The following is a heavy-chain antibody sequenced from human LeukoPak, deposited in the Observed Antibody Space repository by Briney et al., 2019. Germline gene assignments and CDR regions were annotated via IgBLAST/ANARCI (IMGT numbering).Heavy chain of an antibody. CDR3: SRMNSSGWYNADFYDY. D-gene: IGHD6-19*01. CDR1: GFTFSNAW. CDR2: IKSKTDGGTT. J-gene: IGHJ4*02. V-gene: IGHV3-15*01. Sequence: PGGSLRLSCAASGFTFSNAWMSWVRQAPGKGLEWVGRIKSKTDGGTTDYAAPVKGRLTISRDDSKNTLYLQMNSLKTEDTAVYYCSRMNSSGWYNADFYDYWGQGTLVTVSS.